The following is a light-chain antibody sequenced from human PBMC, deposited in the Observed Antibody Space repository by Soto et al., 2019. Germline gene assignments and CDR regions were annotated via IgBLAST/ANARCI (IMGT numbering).Light chain of an antibody. J-gene: IGKJ5*01. Sequence: IQMTQSPSSLSASVGDRVTITCQASHDISKNLNWYQQKPGKAPKLLIYDASSLQTGVPSRFSGSGSATHFTFPISSLQAEDMATYYCQQYDNLLPITFGQGTRLEIK. CDR1: HDISKN. CDR3: QQYDNLLPIT. CDR2: DAS. V-gene: IGKV1-33*01.